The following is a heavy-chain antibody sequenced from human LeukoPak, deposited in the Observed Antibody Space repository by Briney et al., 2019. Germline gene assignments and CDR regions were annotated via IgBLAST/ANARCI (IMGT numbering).Heavy chain of an antibody. CDR3: ARDGGYCRSASCSQYFYYGLDV. J-gene: IGHJ6*02. V-gene: IGHV1-2*02. CDR2: INPSSGDT. Sequence: GASVRVSCKASGYTFSDHYVHWVRQAPGQGLEWMGWINPSSGDTSYAQRFQGGVTLTRDTSISTVYMELTGLRSDDTAVFYCARDGGYCRSASCSQYFYYGLDVWGQGTTVTVSS. D-gene: IGHD2-2*01. CDR1: GYTFSDHY.